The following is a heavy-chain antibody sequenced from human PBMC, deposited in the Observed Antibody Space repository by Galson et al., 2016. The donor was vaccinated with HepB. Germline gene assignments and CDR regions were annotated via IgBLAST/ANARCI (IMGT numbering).Heavy chain of an antibody. J-gene: IGHJ4*02. CDR2: VYYGGST. CDR1: GGSSSSNGHY. V-gene: IGHV4-39*01. D-gene: IGHD3-10*01. Sequence: SETLSLTCSVSGGSSSSNGHYWGWIRQPPGGGLEWIVSVYYGGSTYYNPSLKSRVTIPVDTSKNQFSLNLHSVTAADTSVYYCVSQIEGIARDVDYWGQGSLVTVS. CDR3: VSQIEGIARDVDY.